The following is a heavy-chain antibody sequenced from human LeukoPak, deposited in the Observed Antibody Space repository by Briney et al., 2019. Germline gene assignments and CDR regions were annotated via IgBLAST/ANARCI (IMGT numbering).Heavy chain of an antibody. V-gene: IGHV3-30-3*01. CDR1: GFTFSSYA. Sequence: GGSLRLSCAASGFTFSSYAMHWVRQAPGKGLEWVAVISYDGSNKYYADSVKGRFTISRDNSKNTLYLQMNSLRAEDTAVYYCASEGEIAARPYDYWGQGTLVTVSS. CDR3: ASEGEIAARPYDY. CDR2: ISYDGSNK. J-gene: IGHJ4*02. D-gene: IGHD6-6*01.